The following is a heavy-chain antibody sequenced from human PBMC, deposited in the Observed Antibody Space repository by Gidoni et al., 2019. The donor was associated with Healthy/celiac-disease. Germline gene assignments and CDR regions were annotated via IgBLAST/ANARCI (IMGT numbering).Heavy chain of an antibody. D-gene: IGHD5-18*01. V-gene: IGHV4-61*02. CDR3: ARNTAMALNWFDP. CDR1: GGPISSGSYY. Sequence: QVQLQESGPGLVKPSPTLSLTCTVSGGPISSGSYYWSWIRQPAGKGLEWIGRIYTSGSTNYNPSLKSRVTISVDTSKTQFSLKLSSVTAADTAVYYCARNTAMALNWFDPWGQGTLVTVSS. J-gene: IGHJ5*02. CDR2: IYTSGST.